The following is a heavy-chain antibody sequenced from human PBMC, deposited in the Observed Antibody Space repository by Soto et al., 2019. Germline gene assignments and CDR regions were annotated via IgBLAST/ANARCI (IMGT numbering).Heavy chain of an antibody. Sequence: SETLSLTCTVSGGSISSSGYYWGWIRQPPGKGLEWIGYIYYSGSTYYNPSLKSRVTISVDTSKNQFSLKLSSVTAADTAVYYCARLGSSSSLLDYWGQGTLVTVSS. V-gene: IGHV4-39*07. CDR2: IYYSGST. CDR1: GGSISSSGYY. J-gene: IGHJ4*02. D-gene: IGHD6-6*01. CDR3: ARLGSSSSLLDY.